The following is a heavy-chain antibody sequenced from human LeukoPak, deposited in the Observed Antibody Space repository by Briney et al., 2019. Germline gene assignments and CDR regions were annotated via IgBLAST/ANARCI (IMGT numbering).Heavy chain of an antibody. CDR1: GYSISSGYY. CDR3: ARQGGSSSPYYYYYMDV. J-gene: IGHJ6*03. CDR2: MYHSGST. V-gene: IGHV4-38-2*01. D-gene: IGHD6-13*01. Sequence: PSETLSLTCAVSGYSISSGYYWGWFRQPPGKGLEWIGCMYHSGSTYYNPSLKRRVTISVDTSKNQFSLKLSSVTAADTAVYYCARQGGSSSPYYYYYMDVWGKGTTVTVSS.